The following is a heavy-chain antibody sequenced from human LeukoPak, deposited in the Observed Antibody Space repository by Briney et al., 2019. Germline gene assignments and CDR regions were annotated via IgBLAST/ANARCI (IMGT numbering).Heavy chain of an antibody. V-gene: IGHV3-15*01. Sequence: GGSLRLSCAASGFTFSNAWINWVRQAPGKGLEWVGRIKSKADGETTDYAGPVKGRFTISRDDSKNTLYLQMNNLKTEDTAIYYCSTLPYHSPDYSGQGTLVTVSS. J-gene: IGHJ4*02. CDR1: GFTFSNAW. D-gene: IGHD3-16*01. CDR3: STLPYHSPDY. CDR2: IKSKADGETT.